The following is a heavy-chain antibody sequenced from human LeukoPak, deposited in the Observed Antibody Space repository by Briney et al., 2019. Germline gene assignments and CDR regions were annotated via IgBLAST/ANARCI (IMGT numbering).Heavy chain of an antibody. V-gene: IGHV1-2*02. Sequence: ASVKVSCKASGYTFTGYYMHWVRQAPGQGLEWMGWINPNSGGTNYAQKFQGRVTMTRDTSISTAYMELSRLRSDDTAVYYCAKEVMVAALPDYWGQGTLVTVSS. J-gene: IGHJ4*02. CDR1: GYTFTGYY. CDR3: AKEVMVAALPDY. CDR2: INPNSGGT. D-gene: IGHD2-15*01.